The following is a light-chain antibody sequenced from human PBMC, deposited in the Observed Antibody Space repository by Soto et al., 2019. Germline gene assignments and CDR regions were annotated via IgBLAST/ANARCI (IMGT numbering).Light chain of an antibody. V-gene: IGKV3-11*01. J-gene: IGKJ5*01. CDR2: DAP. CDR1: QSIGSS. Sequence: EIALTQSPATLSLSPGERATLSCRASQSIGSSFVWYQQKPGQAPRLLIYDAPNRATGIPARFSGSRSGTDFTLTISTLEPEDFAVYYCQQRGDWPLTFGQGTRLEI. CDR3: QQRGDWPLT.